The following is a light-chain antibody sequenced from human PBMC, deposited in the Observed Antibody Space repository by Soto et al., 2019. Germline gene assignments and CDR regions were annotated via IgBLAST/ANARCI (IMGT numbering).Light chain of an antibody. CDR1: NSDVGGYNY. CDR3: YSFAGSYYWV. V-gene: IGLV2-11*01. CDR2: TVS. J-gene: IGLJ3*02. Sequence: QSALTQPRSVSGSPGQSVTISCTGTNSDVGGYNYVSWYQHRPGKAPKLIIYTVSQRPSGVPDRFSGSKSGNTASRTISGLQAEDEADYYGYSFAGSYYWVFGGGTKLTVL.